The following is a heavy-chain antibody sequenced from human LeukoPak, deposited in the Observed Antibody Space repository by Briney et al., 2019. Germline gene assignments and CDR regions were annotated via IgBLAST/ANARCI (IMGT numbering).Heavy chain of an antibody. V-gene: IGHV4-39*07. CDR2: IYYSGGT. J-gene: IGHJ3*02. CDR3: ARGLNNRKSGRRFDVFEI. CDR1: GASIASANYY. Sequence: PSETLSLTCAVSGASIASANYYWGWIRQPPGRGLEWIGTIYYSGGTYYNPSLKSRVTISLDTSMNKFYLRLTSVTAADTAVYYCARGLNNRKSGRRFDVFEIWGQGTMVTVSS. D-gene: IGHD1-14*01.